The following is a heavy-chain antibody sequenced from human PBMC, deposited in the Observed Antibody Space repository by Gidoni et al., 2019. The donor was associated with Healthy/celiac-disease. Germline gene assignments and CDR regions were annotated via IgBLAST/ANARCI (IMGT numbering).Heavy chain of an antibody. J-gene: IGHJ3*02. V-gene: IGHV3-53*01. CDR2: IYSGGST. CDR3: ARAPKSALDAFDI. CDR1: GFTVSGNY. Sequence: ELQLVESGGGLIQPGGSLSPSCASSGFTVSGNYMGWVRQAPGKGLEWVSVIYSGGSTYYADSVKGRFTISRDNSKNTLYLQMNSLRAEDTAVYYCARAPKSALDAFDIWGQGTMVTVSS.